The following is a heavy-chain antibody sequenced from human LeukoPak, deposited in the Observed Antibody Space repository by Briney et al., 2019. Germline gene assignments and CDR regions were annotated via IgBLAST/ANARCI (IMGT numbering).Heavy chain of an antibody. CDR2: INHSGST. J-gene: IGHJ3*02. V-gene: IGHV4-34*01. CDR1: GGSFSSYY. D-gene: IGHD4-17*01. Sequence: SETLSLTCAVYGGSFSSYYWSWIRQPPGKGLEWIGEINHSGSTNYNPSLKSRVTISVDTSKNQFSLNLSSVTAADTAVYYCAGAYGDHTTGAFDIWGQGTMGTVSS. CDR3: AGAYGDHTTGAFDI.